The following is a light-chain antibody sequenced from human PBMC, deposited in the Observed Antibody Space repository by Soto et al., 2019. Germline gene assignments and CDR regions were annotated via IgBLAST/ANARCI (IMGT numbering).Light chain of an antibody. V-gene: IGKV1-5*03. CDR3: QQYSCSAT. J-gene: IGKJ1*01. CDR1: QSISRW. Sequence: DSQMTQSPSTLSASVGDRVTITCRASQSISRWLTWYQQKAGQAPKLLIYKASIVESGVPSRFSGSGSGTEFTLTISSLQPDDSATYYCQQYSCSATFGQWNTVEVK. CDR2: KAS.